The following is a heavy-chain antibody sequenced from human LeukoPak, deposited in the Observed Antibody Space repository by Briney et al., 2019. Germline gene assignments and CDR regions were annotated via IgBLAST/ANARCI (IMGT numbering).Heavy chain of an antibody. CDR3: ARDAWIQLFDAFDI. D-gene: IGHD5-18*01. CDR1: GFTFSDYY. CDR2: ISSSGSTI. J-gene: IGHJ3*02. Sequence: GGSLRLSCAASGFTFSDYYMSWIRQAPGKGLEWVSYISSSGSTIYYEDSVKGRFTISRDNAKNSLYLQMNSLRAEDTAVYYCARDAWIQLFDAFDIWGQGTMVTVSS. V-gene: IGHV3-11*04.